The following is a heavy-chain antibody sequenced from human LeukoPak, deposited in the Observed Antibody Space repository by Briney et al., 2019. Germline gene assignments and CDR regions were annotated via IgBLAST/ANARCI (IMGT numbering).Heavy chain of an antibody. CDR2: INHSGST. CDR3: ASEGLEWFLDDY. D-gene: IGHD3-3*01. J-gene: IGHJ4*02. Sequence: PGGSLRLSCAASGFTFSTFAMSWVRQPPGKGLEWIGEINHSGSTNYNPSLKSRVTISVDTSKNQFSLKLSSVTAADTAVYYSASEGLEWFLDDYWGQGTLVTVSS. CDR1: GFTFSTFA. V-gene: IGHV4-34*01.